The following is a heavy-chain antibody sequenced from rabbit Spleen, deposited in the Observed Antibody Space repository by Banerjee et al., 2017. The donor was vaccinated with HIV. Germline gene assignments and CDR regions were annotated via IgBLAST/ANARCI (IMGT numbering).Heavy chain of an antibody. CDR2: IDSGSSGFT. Sequence: QSLQESGGGLVKPGGTLTLTCKASGFSLSNTYYMCWVRQAPGKGLEWIACIDSGSSGFTYFASWAKGRFTISKTSSTTVTLQMTSLTAADTATYFCARDSGSSFSSYGMDLWGPGTLVTVS. CDR3: ARDSGSSFSSYGMDL. D-gene: IGHD8-1*01. CDR1: GFSLSNTYY. J-gene: IGHJ6*01. V-gene: IGHV1S40*01.